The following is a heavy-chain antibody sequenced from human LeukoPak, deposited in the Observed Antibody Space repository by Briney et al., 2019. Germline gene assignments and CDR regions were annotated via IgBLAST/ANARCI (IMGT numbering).Heavy chain of an antibody. CDR1: GYTFTSYG. D-gene: IGHD6-25*01. CDR3: ARELAAVLDY. V-gene: IGHV1-18*01. CDR2: ISAYNGNT. J-gene: IGHJ4*02. Sequence: VASVTVSCKASGYTFTSYGISWVRQAPGQGLEWMGWISAYNGNTNYAQKLQGRVTMTSDTSTSTAYMELRSLRSDDTAVYYCARELAAVLDYWGQGTLVTVSS.